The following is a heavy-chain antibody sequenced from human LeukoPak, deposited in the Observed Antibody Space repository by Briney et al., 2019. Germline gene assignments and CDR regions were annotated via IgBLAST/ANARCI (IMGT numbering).Heavy chain of an antibody. V-gene: IGHV3-30-3*01. J-gene: IGHJ4*02. D-gene: IGHD3-3*01. CDR1: GFTFSSYA. CDR2: ISYDGSNK. CDR3: ARVSGFWSGYYHY. Sequence: GRSLRLSCAASGFTFSSYAMHWVRQAPGKGLEWVAVISYDGSNKYYADSVKGRFTISRDNAKNTLYLQMNSLRAEDTAVYYCARVSGFWSGYYHYWGQGTLVTVSS.